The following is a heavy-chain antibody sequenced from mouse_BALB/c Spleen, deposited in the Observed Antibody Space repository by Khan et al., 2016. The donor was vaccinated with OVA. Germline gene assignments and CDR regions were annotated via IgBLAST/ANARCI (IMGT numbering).Heavy chain of an antibody. CDR1: GYSITSNYA. Sequence: EVQLQESGPGLVKPSQSLSLTCTVTGYSITSNYAWNWIRQFPGNKLEWMGYISYSGSTNYNPSLKSRISITRDTSKNPFFLQLNSVTTEDTATYYCARGNYYGYAMDYGGQGTSITVSS. CDR2: ISYSGST. CDR3: ARGNYYGYAMDY. V-gene: IGHV3-2*02. J-gene: IGHJ4*01. D-gene: IGHD1-1*01.